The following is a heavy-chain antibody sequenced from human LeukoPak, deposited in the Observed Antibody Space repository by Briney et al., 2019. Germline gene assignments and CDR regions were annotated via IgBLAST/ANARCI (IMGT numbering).Heavy chain of an antibody. CDR1: GYTFTSYG. J-gene: IGHJ4*02. CDR3: ASTAAGTPYYFDY. V-gene: IGHV1-2*02. Sequence: ASVKVSCKASGYTFTSYGISWVRQAPGQGLEWMGWINPNSGGTNYAQKFQGRVTMTRDTSISTAYMELSRLRSDDTAVYYCASTAAGTPYYFDYWGQGTLVTVSS. D-gene: IGHD6-13*01. CDR2: INPNSGGT.